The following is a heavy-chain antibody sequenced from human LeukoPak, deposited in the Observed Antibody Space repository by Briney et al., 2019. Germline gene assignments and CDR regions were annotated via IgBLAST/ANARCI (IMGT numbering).Heavy chain of an antibody. D-gene: IGHD6-19*01. CDR3: ARLGIAVPDTYWYFDL. J-gene: IGHJ2*01. Sequence: SETLSLTCSVSDGSISGYFWSWIRQPPGKGLEWIGYIYYSGNTNYNPPLKSRLTISVDTSKNQFSLKLNSVTAADTAVYYCARLGIAVPDTYWYFDLWGRGTLVTV. CDR1: DGSISGYF. CDR2: IYYSGNT. V-gene: IGHV4-59*08.